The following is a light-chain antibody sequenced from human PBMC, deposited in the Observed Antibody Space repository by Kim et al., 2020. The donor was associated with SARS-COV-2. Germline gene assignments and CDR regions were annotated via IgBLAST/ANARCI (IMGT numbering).Light chain of an antibody. V-gene: IGLV3-19*01. J-gene: IGLJ2*01. Sequence: ALGQTVRITCQGDSLRSYYATWYQQKPGQAPIVVIYGKNNRPSGIPDRFSGSSSGDTASLTITGTHAGDEADYYCNSRGSNDNVLFGGGTKLTVL. CDR2: GKN. CDR3: NSRGSNDNVL. CDR1: SLRSYY.